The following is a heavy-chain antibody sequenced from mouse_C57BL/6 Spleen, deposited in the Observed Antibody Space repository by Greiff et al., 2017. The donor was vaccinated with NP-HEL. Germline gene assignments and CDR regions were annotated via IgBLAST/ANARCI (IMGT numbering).Heavy chain of an antibody. J-gene: IGHJ4*01. CDR3: ARVDKKVMDY. V-gene: IGHV5-16*01. Sequence: DVQLVESEGGLVQPGSSMKLSCTASGFTFSDYYMAWVRQVPEKGLEWVANINYDGSSTYYLDSLKSRFIISRDNAKNILYLQMSSLKSEDTATYYCARVDKKVMDYWGQGTSVTVSS. CDR2: INYDGSST. CDR1: GFTFSDYY.